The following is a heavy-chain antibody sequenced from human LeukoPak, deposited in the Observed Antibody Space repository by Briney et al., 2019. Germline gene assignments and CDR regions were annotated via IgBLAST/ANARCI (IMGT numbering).Heavy chain of an antibody. CDR1: GYTLTSYF. CDR3: ARDQDWNYAFDI. J-gene: IGHJ3*02. V-gene: IGHV1-46*01. CDR2: INPSGGST. Sequence: ASVKVSCKASGYTLTSYFVHWVRQAPGQGLEWMGIINPSGGSTSYAQKFQGRVTMTRDTSTSTVYMELSSLRSEDTAVYYCARDQDWNYAFDIWGQGTMVTVSS. D-gene: IGHD1-7*01.